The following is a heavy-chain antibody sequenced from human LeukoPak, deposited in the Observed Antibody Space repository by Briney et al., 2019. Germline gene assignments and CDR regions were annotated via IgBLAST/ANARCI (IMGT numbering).Heavy chain of an antibody. CDR3: AKQLGYCSDGSCYFPY. CDR2: ISNNGGYT. J-gene: IGHJ4*02. D-gene: IGHD2-15*01. Sequence: GGSLRLSCAAPGFTFSSSAMSWVRQAPGEGLEWVSAISNNGGYTYYADSVQGRFTISRDNSKSTLCLQMNSLRAEDTAVYYCAKQLGYCSDGSCYFPYWGQGTLVTVSS. V-gene: IGHV3-23*01. CDR1: GFTFSSSA.